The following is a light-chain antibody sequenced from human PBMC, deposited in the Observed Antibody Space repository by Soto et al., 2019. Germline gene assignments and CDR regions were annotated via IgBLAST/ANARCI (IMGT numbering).Light chain of an antibody. J-gene: IGLJ3*02. CDR2: ENN. CDR1: SSNIGNNY. V-gene: IGLV1-51*02. CDR3: GTWDSSLSAGV. Sequence: QSVLTQPPSVSAAPGQKVTISCSGSSSNIGNNYVSWYQQLPGTAPKLLIYENNKRPSGIPDRFSGSKSGTSATLGITGLQTGDEADYCGTWDSSLSAGVFGGGTKPTVL.